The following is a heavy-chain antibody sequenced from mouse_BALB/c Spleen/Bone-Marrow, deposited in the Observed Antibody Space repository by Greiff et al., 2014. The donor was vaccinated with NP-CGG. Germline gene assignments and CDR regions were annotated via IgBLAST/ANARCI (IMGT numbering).Heavy chain of an antibody. CDR3: TRHGGYYPYYYAMDY. Sequence: EVKLMESGGGLVKPGGSLKLSCAASGFAFSSYDMSWVRQTPEKRLEWVAYISHGGGTTYYSDTVKGRFTISRDNAKNTLYLQMSSLKSEDTAIYYCTRHGGYYPYYYAMDYWGQGTLVTVSS. V-gene: IGHV5-12-1*01. CDR1: GFAFSSYD. D-gene: IGHD2-3*01. J-gene: IGHJ4*01. CDR2: ISHGGGTT.